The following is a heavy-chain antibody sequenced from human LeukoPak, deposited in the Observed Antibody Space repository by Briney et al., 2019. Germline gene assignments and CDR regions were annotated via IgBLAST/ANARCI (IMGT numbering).Heavy chain of an antibody. D-gene: IGHD6-13*01. J-gene: IGHJ4*02. CDR2: IWCDGSNK. CDR1: GFTFSSYG. CDR3: ARDLMYSSQTLDY. V-gene: IGHV3-33*01. Sequence: GGSLRLSCAASGFTFSSYGMHWVRQAPGKGLEWVAVIWCDGSNKYYADSVKGRFTISRDNSKNTLYLQMNSLRAEDTAVYYCARDLMYSSQTLDYWGQGTLVTVSS.